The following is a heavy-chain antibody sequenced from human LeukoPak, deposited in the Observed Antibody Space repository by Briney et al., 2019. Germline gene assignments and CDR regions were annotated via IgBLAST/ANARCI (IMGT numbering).Heavy chain of an antibody. J-gene: IGHJ4*02. CDR2: ISGSTSYI. D-gene: IGHD3-16*02. CDR1: SFTFRTYS. V-gene: IGHV3-21*01. CDR3: ARGSDFVWGSYRPYFDY. Sequence: GGSLRLSCVASSFTFRTYSMHWVRQAPGKGLEWVSSISGSTSYIYYADSVRGRFTISSDNAKNSLDLQMNSLRAEDTAVYYCARGSDFVWGSYRPYFDYWGQGTLVTVSS.